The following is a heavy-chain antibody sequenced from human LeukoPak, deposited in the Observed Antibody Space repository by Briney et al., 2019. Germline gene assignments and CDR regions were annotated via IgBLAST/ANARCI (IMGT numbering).Heavy chain of an antibody. CDR3: ASFGAAAGTVGLDY. CDR1: GGSFSGYY. D-gene: IGHD6-13*01. V-gene: IGHV4-34*01. J-gene: IGHJ4*02. CDR2: INHSGST. Sequence: PSETLSLTCAVYGGSFSGYYWSWIRQPPGKGLEWIGEINHSGSTNYNPSLKSRVTISVDTSKNQFSLKLSSVTAADTAVYYCASFGAAAGTVGLDYWGQGTLVTVSS.